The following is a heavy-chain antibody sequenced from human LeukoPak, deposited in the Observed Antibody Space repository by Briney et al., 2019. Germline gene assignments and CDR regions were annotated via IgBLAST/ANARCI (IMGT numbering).Heavy chain of an antibody. V-gene: IGHV3-23*01. CDR3: ARALYDRRNGFFEY. Sequence: PGGSLRLSCAASGFTFSTYAMNWVRQAPGKGLEWVSAISDSDGSTYYADSVKGRFTISRDNSKNTLYLQMNSLRAEDTALYYCARALYDRRNGFFEYWGQGTLVTVSS. CDR1: GFTFSTYA. CDR2: ISDSDGST. J-gene: IGHJ4*02. D-gene: IGHD1-14*01.